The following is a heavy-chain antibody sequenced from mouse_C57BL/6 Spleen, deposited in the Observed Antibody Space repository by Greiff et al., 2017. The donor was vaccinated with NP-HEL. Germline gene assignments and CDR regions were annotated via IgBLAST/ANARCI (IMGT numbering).Heavy chain of an antibody. CDR1: GYAFTNYL. CDR2: INPGSGGT. J-gene: IGHJ2*01. V-gene: IGHV1-54*01. D-gene: IGHD2-5*01. CDR3: AREDSNYDY. Sequence: QVQLQQSGAELVRPGTSVKVSCKASGYAFTNYLIEWVKQRPGQGLEWIGVINPGSGGTNYNEKFKGKATLTADKSSSTAYMQLSSLTSEDSAVYFCAREDSNYDYWGQGTTLTVSS.